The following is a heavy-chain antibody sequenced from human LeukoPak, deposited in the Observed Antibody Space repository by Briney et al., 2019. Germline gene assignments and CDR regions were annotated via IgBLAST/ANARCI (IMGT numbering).Heavy chain of an antibody. V-gene: IGHV4-4*07. CDR3: ARVGGTATTGYYMDV. CDR1: GDSISGYY. J-gene: IGHJ6*03. Sequence: PSETLSLTCNVSGDSISGYYWSWIRQPAGKGLECIGRIYSSGSTNYNPSLKSRLTMSVDTSKNQFSLKLSSVTAADTAVYYCARVGGTATTGYYMDVWGKGTTVTVSS. D-gene: IGHD1-1*01. CDR2: IYSSGST.